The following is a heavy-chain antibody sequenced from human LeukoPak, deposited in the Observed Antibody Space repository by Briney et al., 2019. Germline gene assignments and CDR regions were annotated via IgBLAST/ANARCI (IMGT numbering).Heavy chain of an antibody. CDR1: GFTFSSYS. V-gene: IGHV3-21*01. CDR2: ISSSSGYI. J-gene: IGHJ4*02. D-gene: IGHD3-3*01. CDR3: ARDQDFGVVPFDY. Sequence: GGSLRLSCTASGFTFSSYSMNWVRQAPGKGLEWVSSISSSSGYIYYADSVKGRFTISRDNAKNSLYLQMNSLRAEDTAVYYCARDQDFGVVPFDYWGQGTLVTVSS.